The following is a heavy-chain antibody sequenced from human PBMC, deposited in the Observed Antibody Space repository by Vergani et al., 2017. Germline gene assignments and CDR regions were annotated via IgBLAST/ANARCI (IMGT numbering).Heavy chain of an antibody. J-gene: IGHJ4*02. D-gene: IGHD1-1*01. CDR1: GGTFSSYA. V-gene: IGHV1-69*01. CDR2: IIPIFGTA. Sequence: QVQLVQSGAEVKKPGSSVKVSCKASGGTFSSYAISWVRQAPGQGLEWMGGIIPIFGTANYAQKLQGRVTIPADEATSPAYMELSSLRSGDTAVYYWARWGTPGNEHPLDYGGQGTLVTVSS. CDR3: ARWGTPGNEHPLDY.